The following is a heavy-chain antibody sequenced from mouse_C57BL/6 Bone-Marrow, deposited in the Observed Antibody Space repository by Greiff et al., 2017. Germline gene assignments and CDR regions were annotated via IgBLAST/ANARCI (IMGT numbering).Heavy chain of an antibody. J-gene: IGHJ4*01. CDR2: INPGYGDT. CDR1: CYAFSSYC. D-gene: IGHD1-1*01. CDR3: ARRTVVATGGVYYYAMDY. Sequence: VQLQQSGAELVKPGASVKIPCNASCYAFSSYCMNWLMQRPGKGLEWIGQINPGYGDTNYYGQYMGKATLTADKSSSAAYMQISSLTSEDSAFYYCARRTVVATGGVYYYAMDYWGQGTSVTVSS. V-gene: IGHV1-80*01.